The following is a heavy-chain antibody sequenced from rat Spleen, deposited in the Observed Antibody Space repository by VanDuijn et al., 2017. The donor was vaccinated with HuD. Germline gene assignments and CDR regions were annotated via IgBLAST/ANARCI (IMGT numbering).Heavy chain of an antibody. Sequence: EVQLVESGGGLVQPGRSLKLSCAASGFNFNNYWMGWVRQAPGKGLEWVASITNTGGSIYYPDSVKGRFTISRDTAQNTLYLQMNSLRSEDTATYYCTRKDTTDYYWYFDIWGQGVMVTVSS. CDR1: GFNFNNYW. CDR2: ITNTGGSI. CDR3: TRKDTTDYYWYFDI. V-gene: IGHV5-31*01. J-gene: IGHJ2*01. D-gene: IGHD1-6*01.